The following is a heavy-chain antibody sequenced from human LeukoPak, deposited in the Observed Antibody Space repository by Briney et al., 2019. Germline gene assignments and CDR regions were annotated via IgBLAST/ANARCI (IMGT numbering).Heavy chain of an antibody. D-gene: IGHD5-24*01. V-gene: IGHV4-59*01. J-gene: IGHJ5*02. CDR2: IYYSGST. CDR1: GGPISSYY. Sequence: SETLSLTCTVSGGPISSYYWSWIRQPPGKGLEWIGYIYYSGSTNYNPSLKSRVTISVDTSKNQFSLKLSSVTAADTAVYYCARDSDGYNYWWFDPWGQGTLVTVSS. CDR3: ARDSDGYNYWWFDP.